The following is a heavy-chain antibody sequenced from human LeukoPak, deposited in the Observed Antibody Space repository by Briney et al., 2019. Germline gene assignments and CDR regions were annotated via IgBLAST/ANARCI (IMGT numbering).Heavy chain of an antibody. CDR1: GVSISSYY. V-gene: IGHV4-59*01. CDR3: ARDLRVTMVRGVISNYYYYGMDV. CDR2: IYYSGST. D-gene: IGHD3-10*01. J-gene: IGHJ6*04. Sequence: SETLSLTCTVSGVSISSYYWSWVRQPPGKGLEWVGYIYYSGSTNYNPSLKSRVTISVDASKNPFSLKLSSVTAADTAVYYCARDLRVTMVRGVISNYYYYGMDVWGKGTPVTVSS.